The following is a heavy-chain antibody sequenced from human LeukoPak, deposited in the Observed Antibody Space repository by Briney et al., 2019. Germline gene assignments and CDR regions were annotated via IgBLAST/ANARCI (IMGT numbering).Heavy chain of an antibody. CDR1: GGSFSGYY. D-gene: IGHD2-2*01. J-gene: IGHJ6*03. CDR2: RNNSGST. CDR3: ARAYTGYCSSTSCPWGYYYYYHMDV. Sequence: PSAPLSLTCAVYGGSFSGYYWSWIRQPPGKGLEWIGERNNSGSTNYNPSLKSRVTISVDTSKNQFSLKLSSVTAADTAVYYCARAYTGYCSSTSCPWGYYYYYHMDVWGKGTTVTVSS. V-gene: IGHV4-34*01.